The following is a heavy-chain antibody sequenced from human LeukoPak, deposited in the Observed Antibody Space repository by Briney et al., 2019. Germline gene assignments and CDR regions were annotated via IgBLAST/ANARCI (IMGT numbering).Heavy chain of an antibody. Sequence: ASVKVSCKASGYIFTNYYMHWVRQAPGQGLEWMGIINPSDGSTSYAQKFQGRVTMTRDMSTSTVYMELSSLRSEDTAVYYCARDRYYGSGSYRDYFDYWGQGTLVTVSS. D-gene: IGHD3-10*01. J-gene: IGHJ4*02. V-gene: IGHV1-46*01. CDR3: ARDRYYGSGSYRDYFDY. CDR2: INPSDGST. CDR1: GYIFTNYY.